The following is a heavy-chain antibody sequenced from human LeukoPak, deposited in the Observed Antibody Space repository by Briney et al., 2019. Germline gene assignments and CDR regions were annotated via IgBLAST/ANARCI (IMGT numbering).Heavy chain of an antibody. J-gene: IGHJ3*02. D-gene: IGHD6-19*01. V-gene: IGHV3-53*01. CDR3: ARDSSGDDAFDI. CDR2: IYKDGKI. CDR1: GFTVSSTY. Sequence: GGSLRLSCAASGFTVSSTYMSWVRQAPGKGLEWVSVIYKDGKIYYIDSVKGRFTISRDTSKNTLYLQMNSLRVEDTAVYYCARDSSGDDAFDIWGQGTMVTVSS.